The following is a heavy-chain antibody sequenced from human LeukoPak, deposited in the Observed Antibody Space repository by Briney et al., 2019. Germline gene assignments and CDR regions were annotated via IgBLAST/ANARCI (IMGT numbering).Heavy chain of an antibody. Sequence: GGSLRLSCVDSGFTFSSHWMSWVRQAPGKGLEWVANIKQDGSDKYYVDSVKGRFTISRNNAKNSLNLQMNGLRAVDTAVYYFASSYCSTTSCYGGYVMDFWAKGPRSPSP. CDR1: GFTFSSHW. D-gene: IGHD2-2*01. CDR2: IKQDGSDK. V-gene: IGHV3-7*01. CDR3: ASSYCSTTSCYGGYVMDF. J-gene: IGHJ6*02.